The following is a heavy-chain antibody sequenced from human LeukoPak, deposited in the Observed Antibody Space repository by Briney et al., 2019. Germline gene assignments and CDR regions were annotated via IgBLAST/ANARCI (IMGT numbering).Heavy chain of an antibody. CDR3: ACYSSGWSEDY. D-gene: IGHD6-19*01. Sequence: ASVKVSCKASGYTFTSYYMHWVRQAPGQGLEWMGIINPSGGSTSYAQKFQGRVTMTSDTSTSTVYMVLSSLRSEDTAVYYCACYSSGWSEDYWGQGTLVTVSS. V-gene: IGHV1-46*01. CDR1: GYTFTSYY. J-gene: IGHJ4*02. CDR2: INPSGGST.